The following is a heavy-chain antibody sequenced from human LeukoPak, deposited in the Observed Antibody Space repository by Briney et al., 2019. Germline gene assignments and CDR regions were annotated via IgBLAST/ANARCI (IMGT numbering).Heavy chain of an antibody. CDR3: ARELLWCGELLGVWFDP. CDR2: TYYRSKWYN. Sequence: SQTLSLTCAISGDSVSSNSAAWNWIRQSPSRGLEWLGRTYYRSKWYNDYAVSVKSRITINPDTSKNQFSLQLNSVTPEDTAVYYCARELLWCGELLGVWFDPWGQGTLVTVSS. CDR1: GDSVSSNSAA. D-gene: IGHD3-10*01. V-gene: IGHV6-1*01. J-gene: IGHJ5*02.